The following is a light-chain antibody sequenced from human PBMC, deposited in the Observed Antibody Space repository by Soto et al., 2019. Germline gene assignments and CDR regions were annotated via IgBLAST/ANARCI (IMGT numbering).Light chain of an antibody. CDR1: QGISSY. Sequence: AIRMTQSPSSLSASTGDRVTITCRASQGISSYLAWYQQKPGKAPKLLIYAASTLQSGVPSRFSGSGSGTDFTLTISCLQSEDFATYYCQKYYSYPRDFGQGTKVDIK. V-gene: IGKV1-8*01. CDR2: AAS. J-gene: IGKJ1*01. CDR3: QKYYSYPRD.